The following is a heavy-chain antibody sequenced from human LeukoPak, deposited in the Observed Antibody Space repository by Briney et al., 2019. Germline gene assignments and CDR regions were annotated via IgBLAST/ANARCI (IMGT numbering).Heavy chain of an antibody. V-gene: IGHV3-30*03. D-gene: IGHD6-19*01. CDR1: GSSFSAYG. CDR2: ISDDERKK. J-gene: IGHJ4*02. CDR3: SRSASGWYDY. Sequence: PGGSLRLSCTASGSSFSAYGMHWVRQAPGKGLEWVANISDDERKKYYADSVKGRFTISRDNAKNSLSLQMSRLRAEDAAVYYCSRSASGWYDYWGQGTLVTVSS.